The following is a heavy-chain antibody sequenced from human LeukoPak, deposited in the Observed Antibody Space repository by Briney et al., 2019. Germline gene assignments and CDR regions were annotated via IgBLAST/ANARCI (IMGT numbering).Heavy chain of an antibody. J-gene: IGHJ4*02. V-gene: IGHV3-20*04. CDR3: ARAISGTYQAPFDC. D-gene: IGHD1-26*01. Sequence: PGGSLRLSCAASGFTFDDYGMSWVRQAPGKGLEWVSGVNWNGGSTGYADSVKGRFTISRDNAKNSLYLQMNSLRAEDTALYYCARAISGTYQAPFDCWGQGTLVTVSS. CDR1: GFTFDDYG. CDR2: VNWNGGST.